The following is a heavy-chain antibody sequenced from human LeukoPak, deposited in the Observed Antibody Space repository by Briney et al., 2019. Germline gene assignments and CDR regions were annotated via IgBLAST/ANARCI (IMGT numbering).Heavy chain of an antibody. CDR3: ARTMTTMTTHGELDF. D-gene: IGHD4-17*01. J-gene: IGHJ4*02. CDR2: ISTYTGNS. CDR1: GYTFSNYV. Sequence: ASVKVSCKASGYTFSNYVLTWVRQAPGQGLEWMGRISTYTGNSNYAQKYQDRVTMTTDTSTSTAYMELRNLSSDDTTVYYCARTMTTMTTHGELDFWGQGTLVTVSS. V-gene: IGHV1-18*01.